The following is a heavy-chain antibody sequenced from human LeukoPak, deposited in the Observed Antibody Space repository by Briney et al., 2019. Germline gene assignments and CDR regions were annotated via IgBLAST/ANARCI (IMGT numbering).Heavy chain of an antibody. Sequence: SETLSLTCIVSGGSISSYYWSWIRQPPGKGLEWIGYIYNSGSTNYNPSLTSRVTISVDTSKNQFPLKLSSVTAADTAVYYCARQSLAVYYDSSGPLWGQGTLVTVSS. CDR3: ARQSLAVYYDSSGPL. CDR2: IYNSGST. J-gene: IGHJ4*02. CDR1: GGSISSYY. V-gene: IGHV4-59*08. D-gene: IGHD3-22*01.